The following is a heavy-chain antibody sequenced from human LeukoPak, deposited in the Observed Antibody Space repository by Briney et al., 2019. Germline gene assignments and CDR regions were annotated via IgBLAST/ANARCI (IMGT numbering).Heavy chain of an antibody. CDR3: AKDQYYYDSSGFDH. CDR1: GFTFSSYA. Sequence: GGSLRLSCAASGFTFSSYAMNWVRQAPGKGLEWVSATSGSGGSTYYADSVKGRFTISRDNSKNTLYLQMNSLRAEDTAVYYCAKDQYYYDSSGFDHWGQGTLVTVSS. D-gene: IGHD3-22*01. J-gene: IGHJ4*02. CDR2: TSGSGGST. V-gene: IGHV3-23*01.